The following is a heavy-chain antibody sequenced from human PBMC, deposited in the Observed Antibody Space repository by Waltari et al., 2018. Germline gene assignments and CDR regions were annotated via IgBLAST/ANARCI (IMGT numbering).Heavy chain of an antibody. V-gene: IGHV4-38-2*01. J-gene: IGHJ4*02. CDR3: ARQRRAVATNYYLGY. Sequence: QVQLQESGPGLVKPSETLSLTCAVSGYSISSGYYWGWIRQPPGKGLEWIGSIYHSGITYCSPSLKSRVTISVDTSKNHFSLKLSSVTATDPSVYYCARQRRAVATNYYLGYWGQGTLVTVSS. CDR1: GYSISSGYY. D-gene: IGHD6-19*01. CDR2: IYHSGIT.